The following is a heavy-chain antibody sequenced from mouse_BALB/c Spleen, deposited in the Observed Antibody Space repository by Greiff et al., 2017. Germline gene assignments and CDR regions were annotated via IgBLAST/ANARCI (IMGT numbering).Heavy chain of an antibody. J-gene: IGHJ4*01. CDR3: ARSRINYAMDY. Sequence: VQLQQSGAELVRPGALVKLSCKASGFNIKDYYMHWVKQRPEQGLEWIGWIDPENGNTIYDPKFQGKASITADTSSNTAYLQLSSLTSEDTAVYYCARSRINYAMDYWGQGTSVTVSS. CDR2: IDPENGNT. CDR1: GFNIKDYY. V-gene: IGHV14-1*02.